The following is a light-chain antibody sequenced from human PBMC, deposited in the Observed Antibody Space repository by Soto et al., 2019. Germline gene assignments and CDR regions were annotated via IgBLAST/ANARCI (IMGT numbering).Light chain of an antibody. CDR3: QQYGSSPRT. Sequence: SVLTQSPGTLSLSPGERATLSCRASQSVSNTYLAWYQQKPGQAPRLLIYDASSRATGIPDRFSGSGSGTDFTLTISRLEPEDFAVYYCQQYGSSPRTFAQGTKVDIK. J-gene: IGKJ1*01. CDR1: QSVSNTY. V-gene: IGKV3-20*01. CDR2: DAS.